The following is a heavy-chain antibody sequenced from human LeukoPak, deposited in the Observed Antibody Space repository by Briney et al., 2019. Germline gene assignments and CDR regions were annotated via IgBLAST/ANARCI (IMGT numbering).Heavy chain of an antibody. D-gene: IGHD3-22*01. CDR1: GCTFTSYY. J-gene: IGHJ4*02. CDR3: AAKYYYDSSGYFFDY. CDR2: INPSGGST. V-gene: IGHV1-46*01. Sequence: ASVKVSCKASGCTFTSYYMHWVRQAPGQGLEWMGIINPSGGSTSYAQKFQGRVTMTRDTSTSTVYMELSSLRSGDTAVYYCAAKYYYDSSGYFFDYWGQGTLVTVSS.